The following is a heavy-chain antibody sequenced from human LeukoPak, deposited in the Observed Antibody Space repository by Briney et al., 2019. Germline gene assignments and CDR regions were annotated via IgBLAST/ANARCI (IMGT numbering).Heavy chain of an antibody. CDR2: IIPILGTA. D-gene: IGHD6-13*01. V-gene: IGHV1-69*05. CDR3: ARSLAAAGTKYYYYYMDV. J-gene: IGHJ6*03. CDR1: GGTFSSYA. Sequence: KVSCKASGGTFSSYAISWVRQAPGQGLEWMGGIIPILGTANYAQKFQGRVTITTDESTSTAYMELSSLRSEDTAVYYCARSLAAAGTKYYYYYMDVWGKGTTVTVSS.